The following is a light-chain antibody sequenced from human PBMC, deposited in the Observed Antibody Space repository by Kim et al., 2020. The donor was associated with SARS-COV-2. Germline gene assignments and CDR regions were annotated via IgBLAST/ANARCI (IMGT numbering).Light chain of an antibody. Sequence: SPGERATLSCRASQSVSGDSLAWYQKRPVQTPRLLIYGASKRATGLPDRFSASGSGRELTLTISRLEPEDFAMFYCQQYGDSPFTFGPGTKVDIK. V-gene: IGKV3-20*01. CDR2: GAS. CDR1: QSVSGDS. J-gene: IGKJ3*01. CDR3: QQYGDSPFT.